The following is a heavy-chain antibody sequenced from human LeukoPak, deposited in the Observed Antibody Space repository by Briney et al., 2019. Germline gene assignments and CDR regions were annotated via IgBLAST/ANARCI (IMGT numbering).Heavy chain of an antibody. CDR2: IYYSGST. V-gene: IGHV4-39*01. CDR1: GGSISSSSYY. CDR3: ARRDIADPYNWFDP. D-gene: IGHD6-13*01. Sequence: SETLSLTCTVSGGSISSSSYYWGWIRQPPGKGLEWIGSIYYSGSTYYNPSLKSRVTISVDTSKNQFSLKLSSVTAADTAVYYCARRDIADPYNWFDPWGQGTLVTVSS. J-gene: IGHJ5*02.